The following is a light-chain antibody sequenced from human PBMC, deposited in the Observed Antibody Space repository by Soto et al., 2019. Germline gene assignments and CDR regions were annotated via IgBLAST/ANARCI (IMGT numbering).Light chain of an antibody. J-gene: IGLJ1*01. Sequence: QSVLTQPASVSGSPGQWITISCTGTSSDVGGYNYVSWYQQHPGKAPKLMIYDVSNRPSGVSNRFSGSKSGNTASLTISGLQAEDEADYYCSSYTSSSTLVFGTGTKLTVL. V-gene: IGLV2-14*01. CDR3: SSYTSSSTLV. CDR2: DVS. CDR1: SSDVGGYNY.